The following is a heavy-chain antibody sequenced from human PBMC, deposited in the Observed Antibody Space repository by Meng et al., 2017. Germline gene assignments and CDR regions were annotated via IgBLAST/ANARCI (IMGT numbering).Heavy chain of an antibody. D-gene: IGHD3-22*01. V-gene: IGHV1-46*02. CDR1: GYTFNSYY. CDR3: ARGYLPYDSSGYYFDY. CDR2: INPSGGST. Sequence: QVQLVQSGAEVKKPGASGKVSCKASGYTFNSYYMHWVRQAPGQGLEWMGIINPSGGSTSYAQKFQGRVTMTRDTSTSTVYMELSSLRSEDTAVYYCARGYLPYDSSGYYFDYWGQGTLVTVSS. J-gene: IGHJ4*02.